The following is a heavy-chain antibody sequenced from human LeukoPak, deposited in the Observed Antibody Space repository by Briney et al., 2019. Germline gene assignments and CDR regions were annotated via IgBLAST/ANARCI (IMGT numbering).Heavy chain of an antibody. CDR3: ARDGRADTAMVTAV. Sequence: TWIRQHPGKGLEWIGYIYYSGSTYYNPPLKSRVTISVDTSKNQFSLKLSSVTAADTAVYYCARDGRADTAMVTAVWGQGTLVTVSS. D-gene: IGHD5-18*01. J-gene: IGHJ4*02. V-gene: IGHV4-31*02. CDR2: IYYSGST.